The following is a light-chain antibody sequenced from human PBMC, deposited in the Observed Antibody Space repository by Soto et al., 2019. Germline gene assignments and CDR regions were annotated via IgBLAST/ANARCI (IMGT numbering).Light chain of an antibody. V-gene: IGKV3-15*01. J-gene: IGKJ2*02. Sequence: EIVMTQSPATLSVSPGERATLSCRASQSVSSNLAWYQQKPGQAPRLLIYGASTRATGIPARFSGSGSGTEVTLIISSLQAEDFAVYYCQQYNNWPPCTFGQGTKLEIK. CDR2: GAS. CDR3: QQYNNWPPCT. CDR1: QSVSSN.